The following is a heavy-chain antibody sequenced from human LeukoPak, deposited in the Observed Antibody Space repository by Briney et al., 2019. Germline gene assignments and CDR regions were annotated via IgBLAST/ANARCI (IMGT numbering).Heavy chain of an antibody. CDR3: ASQYGYFDY. D-gene: IGHD2-2*01. Sequence: GGSLRLSCAASGFTFSSYSMNWVRQAPGKGLEWVSYISSSSSTIYYADSVKGRFTISRDNAKNSLYLQMNSLRAEDTAVYYCASQYGYFDYWGQGTLVTVSS. J-gene: IGHJ4*02. CDR1: GFTFSSYS. V-gene: IGHV3-48*04. CDR2: ISSSSSTI.